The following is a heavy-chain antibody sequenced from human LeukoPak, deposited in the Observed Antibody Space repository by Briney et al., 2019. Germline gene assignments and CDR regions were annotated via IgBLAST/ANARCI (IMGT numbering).Heavy chain of an antibody. Sequence: PSETLPLTCTVSGGSISSGGYYWSWIRQHPGKGLEWIGYIYYSGSTYYNPSLKSRVTISVDTSKNQFSLKLSSVAAADTAVYYCARSSRESNYYFDYWGQGTLVTVSS. V-gene: IGHV4-31*03. CDR1: GGSISSGGYY. D-gene: IGHD5-24*01. J-gene: IGHJ4*02. CDR2: IYYSGST. CDR3: ARSSRESNYYFDY.